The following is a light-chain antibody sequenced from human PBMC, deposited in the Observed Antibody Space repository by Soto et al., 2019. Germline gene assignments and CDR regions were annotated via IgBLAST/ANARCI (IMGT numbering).Light chain of an antibody. CDR3: QSYDSRLSVWV. V-gene: IGLV1-40*01. Sequence: QAVVTQPPSVSGAPGQRVTISCTGGSSNIGAGYDVHWYQQLPGTAPKVLIYGNSNRPSGVPDRFSGSKSGTSAALAITGLQADDEADYYCQSYDSRLSVWVFGGGTKLTVL. CDR2: GNS. J-gene: IGLJ3*02. CDR1: SSNIGAGYD.